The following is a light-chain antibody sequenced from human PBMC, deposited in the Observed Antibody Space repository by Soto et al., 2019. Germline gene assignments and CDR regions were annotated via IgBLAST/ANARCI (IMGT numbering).Light chain of an antibody. J-gene: IGLJ2*01. Sequence: QSALTQPASVSGSPGQSITISCTGTSSDVGSYNLVSWYQQPPGEAPKLMIYEGSKRPSGVSNRFSGSKSGKTASLTISGLQAEDEADYYCCSYEGSDTMIFGGGTKVTVL. CDR1: SSDVGSYNL. CDR3: CSYEGSDTMI. V-gene: IGLV2-23*01. CDR2: EGS.